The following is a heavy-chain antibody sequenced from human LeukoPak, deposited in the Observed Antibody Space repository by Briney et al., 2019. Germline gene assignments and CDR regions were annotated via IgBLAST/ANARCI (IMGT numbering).Heavy chain of an antibody. CDR2: IYYSGST. CDR1: GGSISSYY. Sequence: PSETLSLTCTVSGGSISSYYWSWIRQPPGKGLEWIGYIYYSGSTNYNPSLKSRVTISVDTSKNQFSLKLSSVIAADTAVYYCAGYYDFWSSYYTIDYWGQGTLVTVSS. J-gene: IGHJ4*02. D-gene: IGHD3-3*01. CDR3: AGYYDFWSSYYTIDY. V-gene: IGHV4-59*08.